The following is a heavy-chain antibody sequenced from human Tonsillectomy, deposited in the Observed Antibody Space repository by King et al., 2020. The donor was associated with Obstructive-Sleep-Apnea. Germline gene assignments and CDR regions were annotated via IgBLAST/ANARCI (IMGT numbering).Heavy chain of an antibody. Sequence: VQLVESGGGVVQPGRSLRLSCAASGFTFSNYALHWVRQAPGKGLVWVAFIPFDGSNNYYADSVKGRFTISRDNSKNTLYLQMNSLRPDDTAVYYCARAHPWSYFDCWGQGTLVTVSS. V-gene: IGHV3-30*04. J-gene: IGHJ4*02. CDR2: IPFDGSNN. CDR1: GFTFSNYA. CDR3: ARAHPWSYFDC.